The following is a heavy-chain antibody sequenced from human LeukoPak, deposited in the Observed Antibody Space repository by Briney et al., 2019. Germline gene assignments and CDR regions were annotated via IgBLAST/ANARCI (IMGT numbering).Heavy chain of an antibody. CDR2: IYYSGST. CDR3: AREDIWVAAAFRGAFDL. V-gene: IGHV4-59*01. D-gene: IGHD6-13*01. J-gene: IGHJ3*01. Sequence: SETLSLTCTVSGGSISSYYSSWIRQPPGKGLEWIGYIYYSGSTNYNPSLKSRVTISVDTSKNQFSLKLSSVTAADTAVYYCAREDIWVAAAFRGAFDLWGQGRMVTVSS. CDR1: GGSISSYY.